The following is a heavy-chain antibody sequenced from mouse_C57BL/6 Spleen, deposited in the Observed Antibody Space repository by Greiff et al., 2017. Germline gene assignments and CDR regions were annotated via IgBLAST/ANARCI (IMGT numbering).Heavy chain of an antibody. Sequence: QVQLKQPGAELVKPGASVKLSCKASGYTFTSYWMHWVKQRPGRGLEWIGRIDPNSGGTKYNEKFKSKATLTVDKPSSTAYMQLSSLTSEDSAVYYCFITTVVATEYFDYWGQGTTLTVSS. J-gene: IGHJ2*01. V-gene: IGHV1-72*01. CDR1: GYTFTSYW. CDR3: FITTVVATEYFDY. D-gene: IGHD1-1*01. CDR2: IDPNSGGT.